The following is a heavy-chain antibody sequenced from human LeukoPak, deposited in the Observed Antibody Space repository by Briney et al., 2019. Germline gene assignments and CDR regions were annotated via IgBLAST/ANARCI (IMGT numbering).Heavy chain of an antibody. D-gene: IGHD3-16*01. J-gene: IGHJ4*02. V-gene: IGHV5-51*01. CDR2: IYPGNSDI. Sequence: GESLQISCVASGYTFTNYWIGWVRQLPGKGREWTGIIYPGNSDIRISPSFQGQVTISADKSTSTAYLQWSSLKASDTAIYYCAREGGHDNRYFNFWGQGSLVTVSS. CDR3: AREGGHDNRYFNF. CDR1: GYTFTNYW.